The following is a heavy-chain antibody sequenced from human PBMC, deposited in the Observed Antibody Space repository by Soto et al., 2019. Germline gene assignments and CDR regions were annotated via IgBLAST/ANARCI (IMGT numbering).Heavy chain of an antibody. CDR2: IYSGGST. D-gene: IGHD4-17*01. V-gene: IGHV3-53*01. J-gene: IGHJ3*02. CDR3: ARVGYAVTTGGAFDI. Sequence: EVQLVESGGGLIQPGGSLRLSCAASGFIVSSNYMRWVRQAPGKGLEWVSVIYSGGSTYYADSVKGRFTISRDNSKNTLYFQMNSLRAEDTAVYYCARVGYAVTTGGAFDIWGQGTMVTVSS. CDR1: GFIVSSNY.